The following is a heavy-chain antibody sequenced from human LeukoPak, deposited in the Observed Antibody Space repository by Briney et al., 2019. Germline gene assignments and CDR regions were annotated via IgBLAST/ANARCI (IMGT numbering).Heavy chain of an antibody. V-gene: IGHV3-21*01. Sequence: GGSLRLSCAASGFTFSSYWMSWVRQAPGKGLEWVSSISSSSSYIYYADSVKGRFTISRDNAKNSLYLQMNSLRAEDTAVYYCARDWGSTSCFDYWGQGTLVTVSS. CDR1: GFTFSSYW. CDR2: ISSSSSYI. CDR3: ARDWGSTSCFDY. J-gene: IGHJ4*02. D-gene: IGHD3-16*01.